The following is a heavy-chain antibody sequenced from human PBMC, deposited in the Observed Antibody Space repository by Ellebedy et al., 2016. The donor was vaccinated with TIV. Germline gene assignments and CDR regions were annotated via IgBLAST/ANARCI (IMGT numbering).Heavy chain of an antibody. CDR1: GFTFSSYW. Sequence: GGSLRLSXAASGFTFSSYWMSWVRQAPGKGLEWVANIKQDGSEQYYVDSVKGRFTISRDNAKNSLYLQMNSLRAEDTAVYYCARLQMTTTFNWFDPWGQGTLVTVSS. CDR2: IKQDGSEQ. J-gene: IGHJ5*02. V-gene: IGHV3-7*03. CDR3: ARLQMTTTFNWFDP. D-gene: IGHD4-17*01.